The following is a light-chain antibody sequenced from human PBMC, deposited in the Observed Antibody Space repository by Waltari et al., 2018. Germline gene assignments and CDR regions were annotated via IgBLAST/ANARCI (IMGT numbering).Light chain of an antibody. Sequence: DIQMTQSPSTLSASVGDRVTITCRASQSITNWLAWYPQKPGKAPKHLNYRASNFESGVPSRFSGSGSGTEFTLTISSLQPYDFATYYCQQYDNYWTFGQGTKVEIK. V-gene: IGKV1-5*03. CDR1: QSITNW. CDR3: QQYDNYWT. CDR2: RAS. J-gene: IGKJ1*01.